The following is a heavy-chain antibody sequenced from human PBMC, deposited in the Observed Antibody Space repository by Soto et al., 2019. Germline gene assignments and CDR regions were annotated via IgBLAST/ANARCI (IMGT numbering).Heavy chain of an antibody. CDR1: GFTFSSYG. CDR3: ARDFWSVGFQAYMDV. J-gene: IGHJ6*03. CDR2: IWYDGSNK. V-gene: IGHV3-33*01. Sequence: GGSLRLSCAASGFTFSSYGMHWVRQAPGKELEWVAVIWYDGSNKYYADSVKGRFTISRDNSKNTLYLQMNSLRAEDTAVYYCARDFWSVGFQAYMDVWGKGTTVTVSS. D-gene: IGHD3-3*01.